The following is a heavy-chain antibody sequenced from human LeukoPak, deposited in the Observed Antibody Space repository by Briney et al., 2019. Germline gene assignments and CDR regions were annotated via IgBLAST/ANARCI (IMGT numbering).Heavy chain of an antibody. V-gene: IGHV3-30*18. CDR2: ISYDGSNK. D-gene: IGHD6-13*01. J-gene: IGHJ4*02. CDR1: GFTFSSYG. Sequence: GGSLRLSCAASGFTFSSYGMRWVRQAPGKGLEWVAVISYDGSNKYYADSVKGRFTISRDTSSNTLYLQMNSLRAEDTAVYYCAKGPLRDSSRFFPFDYWGQGTLGNGPS. CDR3: AKGPLRDSSRFFPFDY.